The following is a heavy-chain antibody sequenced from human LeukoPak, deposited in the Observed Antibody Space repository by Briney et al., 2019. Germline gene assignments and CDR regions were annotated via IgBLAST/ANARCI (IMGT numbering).Heavy chain of an antibody. CDR2: IKSKTNGGIT. CDR3: AREGVGGGAFDI. CDR1: GFSFSSAW. V-gene: IGHV3-15*01. J-gene: IGHJ3*02. Sequence: GGSLRLSCAASGFSFSSAWMSWVRQAPGKGLEWVGRIKSKTNGGITDYAAPVKGRFTISRDDSKNTPYLQMDSLKTEDTAVYYCAREGVGGGAFDIWGQGTMVTVSA. D-gene: IGHD3-10*01.